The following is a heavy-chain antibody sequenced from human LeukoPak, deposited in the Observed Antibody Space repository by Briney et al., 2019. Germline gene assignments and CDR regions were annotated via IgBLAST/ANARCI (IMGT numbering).Heavy chain of an antibody. CDR2: ISAYNGNT. D-gene: IGHD3-10*01. Sequence: ASVKVSCKASGYTFTSYGISWVRQAPGQGLEWMGWISAYNGNTNYAQKLQGRVTMNTDTSTSTAYMELRSLRSDDTAVYYCARVVSRGVTTGDFDYWGQGTLVTVSS. CDR3: ARVVSRGVTTGDFDY. V-gene: IGHV1-18*01. J-gene: IGHJ4*02. CDR1: GYTFTSYG.